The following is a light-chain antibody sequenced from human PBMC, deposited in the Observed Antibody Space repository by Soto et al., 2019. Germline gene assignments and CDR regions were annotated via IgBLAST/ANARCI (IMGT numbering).Light chain of an antibody. V-gene: IGKV1-39*01. CDR1: QSISSY. CDR2: AAS. Sequence: DIQMTQSPSSLSASVGDRVTITCRASQSISSYLNWYQQKPGKAPKLLIYAASSLQGGVPSRFSGSGSGTDFTLTISSLQPEDFATYYCQQSYSTPRGFGQGTKVEIK. CDR3: QQSYSTPRG. J-gene: IGKJ1*01.